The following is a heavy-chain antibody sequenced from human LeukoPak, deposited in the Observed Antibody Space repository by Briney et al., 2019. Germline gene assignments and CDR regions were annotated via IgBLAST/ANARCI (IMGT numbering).Heavy chain of an antibody. CDR2: IYYNENT. CDR3: ARQLAAGNDAFDI. Sequence: PSETLSLTCAVSGYSISSGYYWGWIRQSPAKVLEFIGSIYYNENTYHNPSLSSRLTISVDTSTNHFSLRLPSVTAADTAIYYCARQLAAGNDAFDIWGQGTVVTVSS. D-gene: IGHD2-15*01. CDR1: GYSISSGYY. V-gene: IGHV4-38-2*01. J-gene: IGHJ3*02.